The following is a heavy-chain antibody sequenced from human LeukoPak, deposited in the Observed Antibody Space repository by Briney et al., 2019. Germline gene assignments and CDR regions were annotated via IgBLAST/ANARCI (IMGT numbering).Heavy chain of an antibody. V-gene: IGHV3-7*01. CDR1: GFVFGHSW. CDR2: IKQDGSEK. D-gene: IGHD1-26*01. CDR3: ARDRGIGSYHTYNWFDP. Sequence: PGGSLRLSCEASGFVFGHSWMSWVRQAPGKGLEWVANIKQDGSEKYYVDSVKGRFTISRDNAKNSLYLQMNSLRAEDTAVYYCARDRGIGSYHTYNWFDPWGQGTLVTVSS. J-gene: IGHJ5*02.